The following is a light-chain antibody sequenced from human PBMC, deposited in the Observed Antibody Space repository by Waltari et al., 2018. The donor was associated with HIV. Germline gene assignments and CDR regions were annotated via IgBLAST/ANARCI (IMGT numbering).Light chain of an antibody. CDR1: HNIGNY. Sequence: DIQMTQSPSSLSASVGDRVTITCRASHNIGNYLNWYHQKPGKAPRLLIFGATSLQSGVPSRFSGSGSGTEFTRTVSSLQPEDFATYYCQQSHSLPQTFGQGTNVQIK. CDR3: QQSHSLPQT. CDR2: GAT. J-gene: IGKJ1*01. V-gene: IGKV1-39*01.